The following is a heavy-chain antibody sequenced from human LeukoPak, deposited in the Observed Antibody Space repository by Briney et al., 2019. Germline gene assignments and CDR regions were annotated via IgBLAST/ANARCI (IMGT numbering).Heavy chain of an antibody. CDR1: GGSISSYY. V-gene: IGHV4-4*07. Sequence: PSETLSLTCTVSGGSISSYYWSWIRQPAGKGLEWIGRIYTSGSTNYNPSLKSRVTMSVDTSKNQFSLKLSSVTTADTAVYCCARDARSGDFDYWGQGTLVTVSS. D-gene: IGHD3-3*01. J-gene: IGHJ4*02. CDR3: ARDARSGDFDY. CDR2: IYTSGST.